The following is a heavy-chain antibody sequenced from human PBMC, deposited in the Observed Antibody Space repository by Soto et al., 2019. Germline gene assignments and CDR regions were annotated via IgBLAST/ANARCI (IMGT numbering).Heavy chain of an antibody. CDR2: ISGSGGST. CDR1: GFTFSNAW. V-gene: IGHV3-23*04. D-gene: IGHD3-10*01. CDR3: AKGSTTMVRGGGLSSDY. Sequence: EVQLVESGGGLVKPGGSLRLSCAASGFTFSNAWMSWVRQAPGKGLEWVSAISGSGGSTYYADSVKGRFTISRDNSKNTLYLQMNSLRAEDTAVYYCAKGSTTMVRGGGLSSDYWGQGTLVTVSS. J-gene: IGHJ4*02.